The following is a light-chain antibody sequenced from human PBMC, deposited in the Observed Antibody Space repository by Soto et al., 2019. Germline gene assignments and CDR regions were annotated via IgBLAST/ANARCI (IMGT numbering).Light chain of an antibody. CDR1: QSFRGL. CDR3: KQRHMWPIT. Sequence: VVSTPYPLTLSLSPGSRATLSCMAIQSFRGLLAWYQQKPGQAHRLIIYDEYNRATGIKHRFSGSGSGTDFTLTIRSIEPEDSAVYYCKQRHMWPITFGKGTRLEIK. CDR2: DEY. J-gene: IGKJ5*01. V-gene: IGKV3-11*01.